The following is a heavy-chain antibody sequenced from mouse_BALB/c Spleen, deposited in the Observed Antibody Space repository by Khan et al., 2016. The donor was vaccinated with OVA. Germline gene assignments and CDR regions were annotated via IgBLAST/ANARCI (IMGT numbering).Heavy chain of an antibody. D-gene: IGHD1-2*01. CDR1: GYSITSGYG. V-gene: IGHV3-2*02. Sequence: EVQLQESGPGLVKPSQSLSLTCTVTGYSITSGYGWNWIRQFPGNKLEWMGYISYSGRTNYNPSFKSRISITRDTSKNQFFLQLNSVTTEDTATYYCARTARIKYWGQGTTLTVSS. J-gene: IGHJ2*01. CDR2: ISYSGRT. CDR3: ARTARIKY.